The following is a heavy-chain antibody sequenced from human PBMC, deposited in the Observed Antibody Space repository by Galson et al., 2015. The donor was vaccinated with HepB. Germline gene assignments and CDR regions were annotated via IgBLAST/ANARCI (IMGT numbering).Heavy chain of an antibody. J-gene: IGHJ6*02. CDR2: ISSSSSYT. V-gene: IGHV3-11*03. D-gene: IGHD3-3*01. CDR3: ARLHYDFWSGYYWRFDPSYGMGV. CDR1: GFTFSDYY. Sequence: SLRLSCAASGFTFSDYYMSWIRQAPGKGLEWVSYISSSSSYTNYADSVKGRFTISRDNAKNSLYLQMNSLRAEDTAVYYCARLHYDFWSGYYWRFDPSYGMGVWGQGTTVTVSS.